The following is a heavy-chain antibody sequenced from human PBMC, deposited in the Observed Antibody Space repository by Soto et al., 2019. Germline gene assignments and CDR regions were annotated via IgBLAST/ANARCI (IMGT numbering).Heavy chain of an antibody. CDR2: IRSSGRSI. CDR3: TRVRDSNDY. D-gene: IGHD3-22*01. J-gene: IGHJ4*02. Sequence: PGGSLRLSCVGSGFTFSSYVMNWVRQAPGKGLEWVSNIRSSGRSINYADSVKGRFTISRDNAKNSLYLQMNSLRAEDTAVYYCTRVRDSNDYWGQGTLVTVSS. V-gene: IGHV3-48*03. CDR1: GFTFSSYV.